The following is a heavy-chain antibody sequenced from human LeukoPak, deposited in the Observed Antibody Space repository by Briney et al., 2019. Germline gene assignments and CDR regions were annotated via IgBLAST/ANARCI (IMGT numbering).Heavy chain of an antibody. CDR1: GFTFSSYA. V-gene: IGHV3-74*01. D-gene: IGHD2/OR15-2a*01. J-gene: IGHJ4*02. CDR3: VSFYETY. Sequence: PGGSLRLSCAASGFTFSSYAMHWVRQAPGKGLVWVSRINSDGSSTTYADSVKGRFTISKDNAKNTVYLQMNSLRAEDTAVYYCVSFYETYWGRGTLVTVSS. CDR2: INSDGSST.